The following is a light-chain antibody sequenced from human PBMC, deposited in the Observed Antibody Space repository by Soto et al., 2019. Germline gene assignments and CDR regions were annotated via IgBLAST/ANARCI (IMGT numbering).Light chain of an antibody. CDR3: LQYNNWPPLT. CDR2: GAS. Sequence: IVLTQSPGPLSFSPGERATLSCKARQTGSNSYLAWYQQKSAQAPRLLIYGASSRATGVPDRFSGSGSGTEFTLTISSLQSEDVAVYYCLQYNNWPPLTFGQGTRLEIK. V-gene: IGKV3-15*01. CDR1: QTGSNSY. J-gene: IGKJ5*01.